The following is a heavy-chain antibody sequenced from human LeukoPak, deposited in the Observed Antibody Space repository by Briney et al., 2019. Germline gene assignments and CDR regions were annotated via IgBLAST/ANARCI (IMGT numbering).Heavy chain of an antibody. V-gene: IGHV3-74*01. CDR2: ISDVGSHT. CDR1: GFTFSSYW. CDR3: ARVTGGYNLVDY. Sequence: GGSLRLSCAASGFTFSSYWMHWVRQAPGKGLVWVSRISDVGSHTFYADSVKGRFAMSRDNAKNTLYLQMNSLRAEDAAVYYCARVTGGYNLVDYWGQGTLVTVSS. D-gene: IGHD5-24*01. J-gene: IGHJ4*02.